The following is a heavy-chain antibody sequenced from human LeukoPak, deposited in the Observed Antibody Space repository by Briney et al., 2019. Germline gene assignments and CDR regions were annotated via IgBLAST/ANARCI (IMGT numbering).Heavy chain of an antibody. CDR1: GFTFRSYA. J-gene: IGHJ4*02. Sequence: PGGSLRLSCAASGFTFRSYAMNWVRQAPGKGLEWVSAISAGGDTTLYADSVKGRFTISRDNSRNTVYLQMNSLRAEDTAIYHCARWIYYFDSGGQGTLVTVSS. CDR3: ARWIYYFDS. V-gene: IGHV3-23*01. D-gene: IGHD5-12*01. CDR2: ISAGGDTT.